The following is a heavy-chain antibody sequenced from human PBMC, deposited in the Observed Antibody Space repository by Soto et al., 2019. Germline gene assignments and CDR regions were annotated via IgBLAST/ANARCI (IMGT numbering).Heavy chain of an antibody. CDR3: ARALFGYSGYDEVGY. CDR1: GFTFSSYA. J-gene: IGHJ4*02. V-gene: IGHV3-30-3*01. Sequence: GGSLRLSCAASGFTFSSYAMHWVRQAPGKGLEWVAVISYDGSNKYYADSVKGRFTISRDNFKNTLYLQMNSLRAEDTALYYCARALFGYSGYDEVGYWGQGTLVTVSS. CDR2: ISYDGSNK. D-gene: IGHD5-12*01.